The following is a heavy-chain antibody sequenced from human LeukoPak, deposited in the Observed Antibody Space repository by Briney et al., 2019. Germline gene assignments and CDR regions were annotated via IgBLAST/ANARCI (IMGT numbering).Heavy chain of an antibody. V-gene: IGHV3-23*01. CDR3: AKDPNGDYVGAFDM. Sequence: PGGSLRLSCVATGFTLSMYGMHWVRQAPGKGLEWVSSTSGSGHNTYYADSVQGRFTISRDNSKNTLFLQMNSLRADDTAVYHCAKDPNGDYVGAFDMWGQGTMVTVSS. CDR1: GFTLSMYG. CDR2: TSGSGHNT. J-gene: IGHJ3*02. D-gene: IGHD4-17*01.